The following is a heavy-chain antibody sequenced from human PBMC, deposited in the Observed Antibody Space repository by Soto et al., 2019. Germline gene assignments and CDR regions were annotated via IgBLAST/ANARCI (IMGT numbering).Heavy chain of an antibody. Sequence: ASVKVSCKASGYTFTSYDIYWVRQATGQGLEWMGWMNPNTGNSAYAQKFQGRVTVTSDTSINTVHMELSSLRSEDTAVYYCARRAETNGWKGFGADKYYFDFWGQGTMVTVSS. J-gene: IGHJ4*02. D-gene: IGHD6-19*01. CDR1: GYTFTSYD. CDR3: ARRAETNGWKGFGADKYYFDF. V-gene: IGHV1-8*01. CDR2: MNPNTGNS.